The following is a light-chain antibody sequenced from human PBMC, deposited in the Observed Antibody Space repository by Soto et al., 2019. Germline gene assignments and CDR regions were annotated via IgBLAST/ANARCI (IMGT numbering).Light chain of an antibody. CDR3: QQRSNWPGA. Sequence: ETLLTQSPATLSLSPGEGATLSCRASQSVGSSLAWYQQKPGQGPRLLIYAASIRATGIPARISGSGSGTDFTLTISSLEPEDFAIYYCQQRSNWPGAFGQGTKLEIK. V-gene: IGKV3-11*01. CDR2: AAS. CDR1: QSVGSS. J-gene: IGKJ2*01.